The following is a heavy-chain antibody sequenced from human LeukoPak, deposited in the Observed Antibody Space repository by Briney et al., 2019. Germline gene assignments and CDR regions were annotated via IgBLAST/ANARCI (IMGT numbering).Heavy chain of an antibody. CDR1: GFIFSLYC. CDR3: VRDFRSADY. Sequence: GGSLRLSCAASGFIFSLYCMHWVRQAPGKGPMWVSRICPDGTGISYADSVKARFTTSRDNAKNTVYLQMNGLREEDTAVYYCVRDFRSADYWGQGTLVTVSS. J-gene: IGHJ4*02. V-gene: IGHV3-74*01. CDR2: ICPDGTGI.